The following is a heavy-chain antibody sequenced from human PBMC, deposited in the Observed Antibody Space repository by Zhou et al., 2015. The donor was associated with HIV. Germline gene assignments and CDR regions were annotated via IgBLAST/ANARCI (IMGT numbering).Heavy chain of an antibody. J-gene: IGHJ6*02. CDR3: ARASAAMVTLIARGGYYGMDV. CDR2: IIPIFGTA. V-gene: IGHV1-69*12. CDR1: GGTFSSYA. Sequence: QVQLVQSGAEVKKPGSSVKVSCKASGGTFSSYAISWVRQAPGQGLEWMGGIIPIFGTANYAQKFQGRVTITADESTSTAYMELSSLRSEDTAVYYCARASAAMVTLIARGGYYGMDVWGQGTTVTVSS. D-gene: IGHD5-18*01.